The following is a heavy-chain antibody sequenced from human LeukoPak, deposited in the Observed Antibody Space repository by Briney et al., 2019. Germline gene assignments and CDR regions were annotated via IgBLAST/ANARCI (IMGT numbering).Heavy chain of an antibody. CDR1: RFTFSNYW. CDR2: IDSDGSRT. J-gene: IGHJ4*02. Sequence: TGGSLRLSCAASRFTFSNYWMHWVRQAPGKGLVWVSRIDSDGSRTSYADSVKGRFTISRGNAKNTLYLQMNSLRAEDTAVYYCARKSGSYYFFDYWGQGTLLTVSS. CDR3: ARKSGSYYFFDY. D-gene: IGHD1-26*01. V-gene: IGHV3-74*01.